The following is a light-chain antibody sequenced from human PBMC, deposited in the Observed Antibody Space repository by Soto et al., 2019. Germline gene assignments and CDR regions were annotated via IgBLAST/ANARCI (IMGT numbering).Light chain of an antibody. Sequence: QSVLTQPPSASRTPGQRVTMSCSGSRPNIGSNTVNWYQQLPGTAPKVLIYSNDQRPSGVPDRFSGSKSGTSASLAISGLQSEDEADYYCAAWDDSLKVVVFGGGTKLTVL. CDR1: RPNIGSNT. CDR2: SND. CDR3: AAWDDSLKVVV. V-gene: IGLV1-44*01. J-gene: IGLJ2*01.